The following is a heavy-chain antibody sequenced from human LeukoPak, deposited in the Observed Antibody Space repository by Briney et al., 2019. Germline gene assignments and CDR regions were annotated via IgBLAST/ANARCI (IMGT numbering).Heavy chain of an antibody. CDR3: ARRSGGHPNIVVVTAIRSGAFDI. Sequence: PSETLSLTCTVSGGSISSYYWGWIRQSPGKGLEWIGYIYNSGSTNYNPSLKSRVTISVDTSKNQFSLKLSSVTAADTAVYYCARRSGGHPNIVVVTAIRSGAFDIWGQGTMVTVSS. V-gene: IGHV4-59*12. D-gene: IGHD2-21*02. J-gene: IGHJ3*02. CDR2: IYNSGST. CDR1: GGSISSYY.